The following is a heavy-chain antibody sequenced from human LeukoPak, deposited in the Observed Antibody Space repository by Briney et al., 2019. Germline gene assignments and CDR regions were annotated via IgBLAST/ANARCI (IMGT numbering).Heavy chain of an antibody. CDR1: GYTFTGYY. D-gene: IGHD3-3*01. Sequence: ASVKVSCKASGYTFTGYYMHWVRQAPGQGLEWMGWINPNSGGTNYAQQFQGRVTMTRDTSISTAYMELSRLRSDDTAVYYCATHNDFWSGYYPTGVDYWGQGTLVTVSS. V-gene: IGHV1-2*02. CDR2: INPNSGGT. CDR3: ATHNDFWSGYYPTGVDY. J-gene: IGHJ4*02.